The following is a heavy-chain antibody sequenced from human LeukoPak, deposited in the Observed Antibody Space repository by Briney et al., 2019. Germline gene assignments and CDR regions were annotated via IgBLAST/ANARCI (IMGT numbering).Heavy chain of an antibody. D-gene: IGHD3-22*01. CDR3: ARGRARITMIVVARARNYFDY. Sequence: SETLSLTCTVSGDSITGYCWGWIRQPPGKGLEWIGNIYYTGNTYYNASLKSRVTISVDTSKNQFSLKLSSVTAADTAVYYCARGRARITMIVVARARNYFDYWGQGTLVTVSS. V-gene: IGHV4-39*07. CDR2: IYYTGNT. CDR1: GDSITGYC. J-gene: IGHJ4*02.